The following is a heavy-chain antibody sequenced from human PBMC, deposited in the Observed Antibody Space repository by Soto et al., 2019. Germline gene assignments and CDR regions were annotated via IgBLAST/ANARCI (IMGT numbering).Heavy chain of an antibody. D-gene: IGHD4-17*01. CDR2: ISGSGGST. CDR1: GFTFSSYA. V-gene: IGHV3-23*01. Sequence: EVQLLESGGGLVQPGGSLRLSCAASGFTFSSYAMSWVRQAPGKGLEWVSAISGSGGSTYYADSVKGRFTISRDNSKNTPYLQMNSLRAEDTAVYYCAKDPTVTMGLSYWYFDLWGRGTLVTVSS. J-gene: IGHJ2*01. CDR3: AKDPTVTMGLSYWYFDL.